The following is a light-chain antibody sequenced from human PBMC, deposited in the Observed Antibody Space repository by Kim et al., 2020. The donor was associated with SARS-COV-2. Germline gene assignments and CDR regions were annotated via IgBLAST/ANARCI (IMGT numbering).Light chain of an antibody. V-gene: IGLV3-25*03. CDR3: QSADSSGTYYV. CDR1: VLPKQY. J-gene: IGLJ1*01. Sequence: SYELTQPPSVSVSPGQTARITCSGDVLPKQYAYWYQQKPGQAPVLVIYKDSERPSGIPERFSGSSSGTTVTLTISGVQAEDEADYYCQSADSSGTYYVFG. CDR2: KDS.